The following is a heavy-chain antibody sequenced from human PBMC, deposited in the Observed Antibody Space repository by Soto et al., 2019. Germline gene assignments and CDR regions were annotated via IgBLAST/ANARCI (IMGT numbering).Heavy chain of an antibody. CDR1: DGYIGGGGYY. CDR2: IYYSGST. D-gene: IGHD4-17*01. Sequence: SETNCLTSSVADGYIGGGGYYWSWIRQPPGKGLEWIGYIYYSGSTCYNPSLKSRVTISVDTSKNQFSLKLSSVTAADTAVYYCARDYGDYWNWFDPWGQGTLVTVSS. CDR3: ARDYGDYWNWFDP. V-gene: IGHV4-30-4*01. J-gene: IGHJ5*02.